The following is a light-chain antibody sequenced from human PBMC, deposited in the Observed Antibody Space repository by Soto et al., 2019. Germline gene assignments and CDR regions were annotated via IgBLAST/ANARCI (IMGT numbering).Light chain of an antibody. J-gene: IGLJ1*01. CDR2: DDN. V-gene: IGLV3-21*02. CDR3: QVWDGDTDHYV. Sequence: SYELTQPPSVSVAPGQTARIPCGGDDIGRRAVHWYQQKPGQAPVMVVYDDNDRHSGIPERFSGSNSGTSATLTITRVEVGDEAEYYCQVWDGDTDHYVFGTATKLTVL. CDR1: DIGRRA.